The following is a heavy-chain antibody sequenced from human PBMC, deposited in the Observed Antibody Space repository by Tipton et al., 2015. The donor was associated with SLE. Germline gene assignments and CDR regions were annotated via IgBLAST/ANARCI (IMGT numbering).Heavy chain of an antibody. Sequence: TLSLTCTVSGGSISSGGYYWSWIRQHPGKGLEWIGSIYYSGSTYYNPSLKSRVTISVDTSKNQFSLKLSSVTAADTAVYYCARTHDHGGPGGQHWGQGTLVTVSS. D-gene: IGHD4-23*01. CDR1: GGSISSGGYY. CDR2: IYYSGST. CDR3: ARTHDHGGPGGQH. V-gene: IGHV4-39*07. J-gene: IGHJ1*01.